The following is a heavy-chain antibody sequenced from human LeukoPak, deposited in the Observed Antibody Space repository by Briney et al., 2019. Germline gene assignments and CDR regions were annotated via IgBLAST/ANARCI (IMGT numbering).Heavy chain of an antibody. CDR3: AKDLPRLLRYFGAPYDY. CDR2: IVGSVGTT. CDR1: GFTFSSYA. Sequence: GGSLRLSCAASGFTFSSYAMSWVRQAPGKGLEWVSAIVGSVGTTYYADSVKGRFTISRDNSKNTLYLQMNSLRAEDTAVYYCAKDLPRLLRYFGAPYDYWGQGTLVTVSS. J-gene: IGHJ4*02. D-gene: IGHD3-9*01. V-gene: IGHV3-23*01.